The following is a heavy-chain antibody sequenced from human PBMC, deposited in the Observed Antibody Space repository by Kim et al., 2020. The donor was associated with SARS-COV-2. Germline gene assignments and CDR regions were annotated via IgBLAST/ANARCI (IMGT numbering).Heavy chain of an antibody. D-gene: IGHD6-13*01. J-gene: IGHJ4*02. V-gene: IGHV3-30*02. Sequence: VDAVKGQFTISRDNSKTPLYLQMNSLRAEDTGVYYCAKGSGSTWSAGGDYWGQGTLVTVSS. CDR3: AKGSGSTWSAGGDY.